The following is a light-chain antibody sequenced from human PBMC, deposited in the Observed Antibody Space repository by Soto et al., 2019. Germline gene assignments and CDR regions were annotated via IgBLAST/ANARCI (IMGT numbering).Light chain of an antibody. CDR2: GTS. Sequence: EIVMTQSPATLSVSPGERATLSCRASQSVDSNYFAWYQQKPGQAPRLLIYGTSYRATGIPDRFSGSGSGTDFTLTISRLEPEDFAVYYCQQYGSLPRTFGRGTKVDIK. CDR1: QSVDSNY. V-gene: IGKV3-20*01. J-gene: IGKJ1*01. CDR3: QQYGSLPRT.